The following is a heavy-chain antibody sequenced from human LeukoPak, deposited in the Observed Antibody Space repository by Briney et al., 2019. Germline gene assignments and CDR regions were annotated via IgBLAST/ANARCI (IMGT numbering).Heavy chain of an antibody. CDR2: IKRDGSEK. J-gene: IGHJ4*02. Sequence: GGSLRLTCAASGFXFSDYWITWVRQAPGKGLEWAANIKRDGSEKFYVDSLKGRFTISRDNSKNSLYLQMNSLRAEDTAVYFCARDAGNSGYDLFDYWGQGTLVTVSS. D-gene: IGHD5-12*01. CDR3: ARDAGNSGYDLFDY. V-gene: IGHV3-7*04. CDR1: GFXFSDYW.